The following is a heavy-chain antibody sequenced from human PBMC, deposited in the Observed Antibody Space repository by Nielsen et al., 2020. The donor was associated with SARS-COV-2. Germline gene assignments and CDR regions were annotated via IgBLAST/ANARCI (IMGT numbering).Heavy chain of an antibody. CDR2: IFYRGNT. CDR3: VRIDMATISVDY. D-gene: IGHD5-24*01. J-gene: IGHJ4*02. Sequence: GSLRLSCTVSGGSVSSGSHYWRWIRQPPGKGLEWIGYIFYRGNTNYNPSLKSRVTISVDTSKNQFSLKVNSVTAADTAVYYCVRIDMATISVDYWGRGTLVTVSS. V-gene: IGHV4-61*01. CDR1: GGSVSSGSHY.